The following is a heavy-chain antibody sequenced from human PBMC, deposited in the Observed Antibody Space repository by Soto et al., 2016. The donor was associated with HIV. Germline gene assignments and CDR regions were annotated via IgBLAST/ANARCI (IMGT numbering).Heavy chain of an antibody. CDR1: RFTFGSYA. J-gene: IGHJ4*02. CDR2: ISASGYST. Sequence: EVQLLESGGGLVQPGGSLRLSCAASRFTFGSYAMSWVRQAPGKGLEWVSTISASGYSTDYADSAKGRFTISRDNSKNTLYLQMNSLRAEDTAVYYCAKSGGRVRGPLDYVGPGNPGHRLL. D-gene: IGHD2-15*01. V-gene: IGHV3-23*01. CDR3: AKSGGRVRGPLDY.